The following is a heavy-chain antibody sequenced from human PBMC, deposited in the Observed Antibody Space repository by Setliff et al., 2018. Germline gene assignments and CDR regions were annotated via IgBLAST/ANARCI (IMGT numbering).Heavy chain of an antibody. CDR2: INNDGSSG. V-gene: IGHV3-74*01. CDR1: GFTFSSYW. D-gene: IGHD7-27*01. CDR3: ARNWGGTNPWFDP. J-gene: IGHJ5*02. Sequence: GGSLRLSCAASGFTFSSYWMPWVSQVPGKGLVWVSRINNDGSSGDYADSVKGRFTISRDNAKNTVYLQMISLRAEDTAVYYCARNWGGTNPWFDPWGQGTLVTVSS.